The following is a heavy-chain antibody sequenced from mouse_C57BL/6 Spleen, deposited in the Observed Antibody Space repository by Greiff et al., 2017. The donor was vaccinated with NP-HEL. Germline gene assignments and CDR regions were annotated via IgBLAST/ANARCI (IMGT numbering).Heavy chain of an antibody. CDR3: ARKGVIVTTSYYYAMDY. J-gene: IGHJ4*01. V-gene: IGHV1-50*01. CDR1: GYTFTSYW. Sequence: QVQLQQPGAELVKPGASVKLSCKASGYTFTSYWMQWVKQRPGQGLEWIGEIDPSDSYTNYNQKFKGKATLTVDTSSSTAYMQLSSLTSEDSAVYYCARKGVIVTTSYYYAMDYWGQGTSVTVSS. CDR2: IDPSDSYT. D-gene: IGHD2-5*01.